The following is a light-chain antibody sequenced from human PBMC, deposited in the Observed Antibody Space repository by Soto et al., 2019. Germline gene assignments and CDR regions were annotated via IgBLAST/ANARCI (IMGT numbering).Light chain of an antibody. CDR3: SSYAGSNNLV. Sequence: QSVLTQPPSSSGSPGQSVTISCTGTSSDVGGYNYVSWYQQYPGKAPKLMIYEVTKRPSGVPDRFSGSKSGNTASLTVSGLQAEDEAAYYCSSYAGSNNLVFGGGTKLTVL. CDR1: SSDVGGYNY. CDR2: EVT. J-gene: IGLJ2*01. V-gene: IGLV2-8*01.